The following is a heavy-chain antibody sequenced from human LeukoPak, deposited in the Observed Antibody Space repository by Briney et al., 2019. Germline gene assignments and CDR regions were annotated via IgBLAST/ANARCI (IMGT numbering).Heavy chain of an antibody. D-gene: IGHD6-13*01. CDR3: ARSIAAAQSYFDY. CDR1: GFTFSSYA. J-gene: IGHJ4*02. CDR2: ISYDGSNK. V-gene: IGHV3-30-3*01. Sequence: GRSLRLSCAASGFTFSSYAMHWVRQAPGKGLEWVAVISYDGSNKYYADSVKGRFTISRDNTKNTLYLQMNSLRAEDTAVYYCARSIAAAQSYFDYWGQGTLVTVSS.